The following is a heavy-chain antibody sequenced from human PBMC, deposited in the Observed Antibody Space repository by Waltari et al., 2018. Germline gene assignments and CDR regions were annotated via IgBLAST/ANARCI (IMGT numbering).Heavy chain of an antibody. V-gene: IGHV4-34*01. CDR2: INHSGST. CDR3: ARDQTCSSTSCFDY. Sequence: QVQLQQWGAGLLKPSETLSLTCAVYGGSFRGYYWSWIRQPPGKGLEWIGEINHSGSTNYNPSLKSRVTISVDTSKNQFSLKLSSVTAADTAVYYCARDQTCSSTSCFDYWGQGTLVTVSS. J-gene: IGHJ4*02. CDR1: GGSFRGYY. D-gene: IGHD2-2*01.